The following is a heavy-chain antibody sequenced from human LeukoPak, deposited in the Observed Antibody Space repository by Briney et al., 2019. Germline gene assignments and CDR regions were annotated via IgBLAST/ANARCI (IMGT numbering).Heavy chain of an antibody. Sequence: ASVKVSCKASGYTFTGYYMHWVRQAPGQGLEWMGWINPNSGGTNYAQKFQGRVTMTRDTSISTAYMELSRLRSDDTAVYYCARGDTVVVPAAHSRDYWGQGTLVTVSS. J-gene: IGHJ4*02. CDR1: GYTFTGYY. CDR3: ARGDTVVVPAAHSRDY. D-gene: IGHD2-2*01. CDR2: INPNSGGT. V-gene: IGHV1-2*02.